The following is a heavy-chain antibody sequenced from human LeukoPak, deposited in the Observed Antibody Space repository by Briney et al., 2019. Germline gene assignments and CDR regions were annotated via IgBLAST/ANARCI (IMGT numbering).Heavy chain of an antibody. Sequence: GGSLRLSCAASGFTFSSYWMSWVRQDPGKGLEWVANIKQDGSEKYYVDSVKGRFTISRDNAKNSLYLQMNSLRAEDTAVYYCERVVPNWGHEGNWYFDLWGRGTLVTVSS. CDR2: IKQDGSEK. CDR3: ERVVPNWGHEGNWYFDL. J-gene: IGHJ2*01. D-gene: IGHD7-27*01. CDR1: GFTFSSYW. V-gene: IGHV3-7*01.